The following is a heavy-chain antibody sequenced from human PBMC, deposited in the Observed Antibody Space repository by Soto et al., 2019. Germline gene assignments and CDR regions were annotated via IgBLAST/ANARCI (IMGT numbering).Heavy chain of an antibody. J-gene: IGHJ4*02. Sequence: EVQLVESGGGLVQPGGSLKLSCAASGFTFSASAMHWVRQASGKGLEWVGRIRSEANSYATEYAASVKGRFTISRDDSKNTAYLQMNSLKTADTAVYYCTRYRSSAGEIFDYWGQGALVTVSS. D-gene: IGHD6-6*01. CDR3: TRYRSSAGEIFDY. CDR1: GFTFSASA. V-gene: IGHV3-73*01. CDR2: IRSEANSYAT.